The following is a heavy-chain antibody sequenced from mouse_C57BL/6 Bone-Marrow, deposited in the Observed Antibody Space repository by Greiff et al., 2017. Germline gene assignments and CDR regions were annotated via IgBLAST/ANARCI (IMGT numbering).Heavy chain of an antibody. V-gene: IGHV1-59*01. CDR3: ASIYGSVVDY. Sequence: VQLQQPGAELVRPGTSVKLSCKASGYTFTSYWMHWVKQRPGQGLEWIGVIDPSDSYTNYNQKFKGKATLTVDTSSSTAYMQLSSLTSEDSAVYYCASIYGSVVDYWGQGTTLTVSS. J-gene: IGHJ2*01. D-gene: IGHD1-1*01. CDR2: IDPSDSYT. CDR1: GYTFTSYW.